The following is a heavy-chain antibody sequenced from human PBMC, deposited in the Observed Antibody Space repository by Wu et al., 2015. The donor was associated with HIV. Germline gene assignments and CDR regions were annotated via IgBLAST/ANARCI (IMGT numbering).Heavy chain of an antibody. V-gene: IGHV1-69*05. CDR2: VIPLFDSA. Sequence: QVQLVQSGAEVKKPGSSVKVSCKAAGGTFSSFSVSWVRQAPGQGLGWMGGVIPLFDSAYSAQKFQDRLTVTTDDSSATVYMELSSLTSEDTAVYYCARGFSSTWYDYFDSWGQGTVVTVSS. CDR3: ARGFSSTWYDYFDS. D-gene: IGHD6-13*01. CDR1: GGTFSSFS. J-gene: IGHJ4*02.